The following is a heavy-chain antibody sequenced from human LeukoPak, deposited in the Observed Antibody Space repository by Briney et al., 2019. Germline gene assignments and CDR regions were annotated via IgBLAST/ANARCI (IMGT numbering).Heavy chain of an antibody. V-gene: IGHV4-39*07. CDR2: IYYGGGT. J-gene: IGHJ4*02. CDR1: GGSISNSNDY. D-gene: IGHD6-6*01. Sequence: SETLSLTCTVSGGSISNSNDYWGWIRQPPGKGLEWIGSIYYGGGTYYNPSLKSRVTISVDTSKNQFSLKLSSVTAADTAVYYCARGQGSSSEFWNFDYWGQGTLVTVSS. CDR3: ARGQGSSSEFWNFDY.